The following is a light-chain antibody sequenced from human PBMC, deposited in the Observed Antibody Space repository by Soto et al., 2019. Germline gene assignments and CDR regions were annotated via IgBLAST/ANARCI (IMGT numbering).Light chain of an antibody. Sequence: IQMTQSPSTLSASVGDTVTITCRASQTISVSLAWYRQKPGKAPNLLIYDASTLQEGVPSRFSGSGSGTEFTLTVTRLQPDDFATYFCQQLNSYPRTFGQGTKLEIK. CDR1: QTISVS. CDR3: QQLNSYPRT. V-gene: IGKV1-5*01. CDR2: DAS. J-gene: IGKJ2*01.